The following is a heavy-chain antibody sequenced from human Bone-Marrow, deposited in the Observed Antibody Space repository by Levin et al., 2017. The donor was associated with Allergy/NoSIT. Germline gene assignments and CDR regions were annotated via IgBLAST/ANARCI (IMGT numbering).Heavy chain of an antibody. CDR2: IISSGTT. CDR3: ARGMDF. J-gene: IGHJ4*02. CDR1: GGSIPTGGHY. Sequence: SQTLSLTCSVSGGSIPTGGHYWSWIRQHPGKGLQWIGYIISSGTTFYNPSLKTRLAISLETSKNQVTLRLASVTAADTAVYYCARGMDFWGQGTLVTVSS. V-gene: IGHV4-31*03.